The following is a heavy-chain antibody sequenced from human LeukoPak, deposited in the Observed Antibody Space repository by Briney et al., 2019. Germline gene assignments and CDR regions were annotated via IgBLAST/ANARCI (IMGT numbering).Heavy chain of an antibody. V-gene: IGHV4-34*01. D-gene: IGHD3-10*01. CDR1: GGSFSGYY. CDR3: ARDIMVRGVIKRSGMDV. CDR2: INHSGST. J-gene: IGHJ6*04. Sequence: PSETLSLTCAVYGGSFSGYYWSWIPHPPGKGLEWIGEINHSGSTNYNPSLKSRVTISVDTSKNQFSLKLSSVTAADTAVYYCARDIMVRGVIKRSGMDVWGKGTTVTVSS.